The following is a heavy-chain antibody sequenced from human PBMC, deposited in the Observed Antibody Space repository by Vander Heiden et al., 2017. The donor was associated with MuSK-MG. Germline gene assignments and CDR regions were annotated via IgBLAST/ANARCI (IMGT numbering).Heavy chain of an antibody. Sequence: QVQLVESGGGVVQPGRSLRLSCAASGFTFSSYAMHWVRPAPGKGLEWVAVISYDGSNKYYADSVKGRFTISRDNSKNTLYLQMNSLRAEDTAVYYCARGYETATLDYWGQGTLVTVSS. CDR1: GFTFSSYA. CDR3: ARGYETATLDY. CDR2: ISYDGSNK. D-gene: IGHD5-18*01. J-gene: IGHJ4*02. V-gene: IGHV3-30-3*01.